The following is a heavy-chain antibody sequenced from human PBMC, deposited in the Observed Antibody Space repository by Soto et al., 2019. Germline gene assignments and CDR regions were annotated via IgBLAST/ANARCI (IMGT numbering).Heavy chain of an antibody. CDR1: GGSISSYY. D-gene: IGHD2-15*01. CDR2: IYYSGST. V-gene: IGHV4-59*01. Sequence: SETLSVTCTVSGGSISSYYWSWIRQPPGKGLEWIGYIYYSGSTNYNPSLKSRVTISVDTSKNQFSLKLSSVTAADTAVYYCARDSRVVAATDYYYYMDVWGKGTTVTVSS. CDR3: ARDSRVVAATDYYYYMDV. J-gene: IGHJ6*03.